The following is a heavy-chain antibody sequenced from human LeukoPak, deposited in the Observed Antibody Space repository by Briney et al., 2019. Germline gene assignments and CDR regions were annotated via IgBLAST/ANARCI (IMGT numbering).Heavy chain of an antibody. J-gene: IGHJ4*02. Sequence: PGGSLRLSCAASGFTFSSYEMNWVRQAPGKGLEWVSAISGSGGSTYYADSVKGRFTISRDNSKNTLYLQMNSLRAEDTAVYYCAKDSVDTEMRGDYWGQGTLVTVSS. CDR3: AKDSVDTEMRGDY. CDR1: GFTFSSYE. D-gene: IGHD5-18*01. V-gene: IGHV3-23*01. CDR2: ISGSGGST.